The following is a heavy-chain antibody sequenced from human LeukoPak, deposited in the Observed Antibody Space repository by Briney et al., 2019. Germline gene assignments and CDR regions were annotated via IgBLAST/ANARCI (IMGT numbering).Heavy chain of an antibody. CDR1: GFTFSSYA. CDR3: AKLAVGATLNWFDP. J-gene: IGHJ5*02. D-gene: IGHD1-26*01. V-gene: IGHV3-23*01. Sequence: GGSLRLSCAASGFTFSSYAMSWVRQAPGKGLEWVSDISGSGGITHYADSVKGRFTISRDNSKNTLYLQMNSLRAEDTAVYYCAKLAVGATLNWFDPWGQGTLVTVSS. CDR2: ISGSGGIT.